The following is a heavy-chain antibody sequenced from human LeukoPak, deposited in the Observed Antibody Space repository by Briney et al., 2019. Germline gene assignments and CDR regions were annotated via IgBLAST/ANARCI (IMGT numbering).Heavy chain of an antibody. CDR2: IKQDGSEK. V-gene: IGHV3-7*01. Sequence: PGGSLRLSCAASGFTVSSYWMSWVRRAPGKGLEWVANIKQDGSEKYYVDSVKGRFTISRDNAKNSLYLQMNSLRAEDTAVYYCARDHIILGDHFDYWGQGTLVTVSS. D-gene: IGHD3-16*01. J-gene: IGHJ4*02. CDR1: GFTVSSYW. CDR3: ARDHIILGDHFDY.